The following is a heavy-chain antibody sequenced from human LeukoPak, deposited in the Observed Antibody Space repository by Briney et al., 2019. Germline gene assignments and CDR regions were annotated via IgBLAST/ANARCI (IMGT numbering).Heavy chain of an antibody. CDR1: GFTFSSYS. CDR3: ARIGPSPTSWSIDY. Sequence: GGSLRLSCAASGFTFSSYSMNCVRQAPGKGLEWVSSISSSSSYIYSADSVKGRFTISRDNAKNSLYLQMNSLRAEDTAVYYCARIGPSPTSWSIDYWGQGTLVTVSS. V-gene: IGHV3-21*01. J-gene: IGHJ4*02. CDR2: ISSSSSYI. D-gene: IGHD2-2*01.